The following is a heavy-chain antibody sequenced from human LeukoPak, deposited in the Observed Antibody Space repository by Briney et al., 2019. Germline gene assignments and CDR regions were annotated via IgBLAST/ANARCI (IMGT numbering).Heavy chain of an antibody. Sequence: SETLPLTCAVSGYSVSSGYYWGWIWQPPGKGLEWIGSIFHSGSTYYNPSLKSRVNMSVDTSKNQIPLKLSSVTAADTAVYYCARASGSYGSGSYYYYGMDVWGKGTTVTVSS. J-gene: IGHJ6*04. D-gene: IGHD3-10*01. CDR2: IFHSGST. V-gene: IGHV4-38-2*01. CDR3: ARASGSYGSGSYYYYGMDV. CDR1: GYSVSSGYY.